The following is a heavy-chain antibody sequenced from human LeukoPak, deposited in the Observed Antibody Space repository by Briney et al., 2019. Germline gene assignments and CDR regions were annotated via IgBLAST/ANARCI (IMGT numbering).Heavy chain of an antibody. V-gene: IGHV3-23*01. CDR3: APSQTSAVGGPQED. CDR2: ISGSGGST. Sequence: PGGSLRLSCAASGFTFSSYAMSWVRQAPGKGLEWVSAISGSGGSTYYADSVKGRFTISRDNSKNTLYLQMNSLRAEDTAVYYCAPSQTSAVGGPQEDWGQGTLVTVSS. CDR1: GFTFSSYA. J-gene: IGHJ4*02. D-gene: IGHD4-23*01.